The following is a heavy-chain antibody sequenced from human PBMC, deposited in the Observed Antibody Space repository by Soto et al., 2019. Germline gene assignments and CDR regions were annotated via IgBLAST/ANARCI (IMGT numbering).Heavy chain of an antibody. J-gene: IGHJ4*02. CDR2: IGTAGDT. CDR1: GFTFSSYD. V-gene: IGHV3-13*01. Sequence: GGSLRLSCAASGFTFSSYDMHWVRQATGKGLEWVSAIGTAGDTYYPGSVKGRFTISRENAKNSLYLQMNILRAGDTAVYYCARTGYSSGWYFDYWGQGTLVTVSS. CDR3: ARTGYSSGWYFDY. D-gene: IGHD6-19*01.